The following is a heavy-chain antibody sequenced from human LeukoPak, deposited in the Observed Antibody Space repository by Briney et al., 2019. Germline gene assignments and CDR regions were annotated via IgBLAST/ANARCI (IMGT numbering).Heavy chain of an antibody. CDR3: AKDLTRATLVRGVSEY. CDR2: ISYDGSNK. Sequence: GGSLRLSCAASGFTFSTYGIHWVRQAPGKGLEWVAVISYDGSNKYYADSVKGRFTISRDNSKNTLYLQMSSLRTEDTAVYYCAKDLTRATLVRGVSEYWGQGILVTVSS. D-gene: IGHD3-10*01. J-gene: IGHJ4*02. CDR1: GFTFSTYG. V-gene: IGHV3-30*18.